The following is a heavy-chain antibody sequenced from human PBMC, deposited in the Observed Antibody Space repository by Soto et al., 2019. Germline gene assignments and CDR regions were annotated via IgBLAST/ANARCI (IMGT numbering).Heavy chain of an antibody. CDR3: ARAIRFLEWLSSGVNDFDI. J-gene: IGHJ3*02. CDR2: IIPIFGTA. D-gene: IGHD3-3*01. Sequence: SVKVSCKASGGTFSSYAISWVRQAPGQGLEWMGGIIPIFGTANYAQRFQGRVTITADESTSTAYMELSSLRSEDTAVYYCARAIRFLEWLSSGVNDFDIWGQGTMVTVSS. V-gene: IGHV1-69*13. CDR1: GGTFSSYA.